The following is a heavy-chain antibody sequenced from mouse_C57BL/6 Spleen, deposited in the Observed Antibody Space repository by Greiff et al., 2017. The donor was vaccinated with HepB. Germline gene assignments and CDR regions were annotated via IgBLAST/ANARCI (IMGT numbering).Heavy chain of an antibody. CDR3: AHEGTGDCYFDV. CDR1: GYTFTSYW. CDR2: INPSNGGT. D-gene: IGHD4-1*01. J-gene: IGHJ1*03. V-gene: IGHV1-53*01. Sequence: VQLQQPGTELVKPGASVKLSCKASGYTFTSYWMHWVKQSPGQGLEWIGNINPSNGGTNYNEKFKSKATLTVDKSSSTAYMQLNSVTSEDSAVYYCAHEGTGDCYFDVWGTGTTVTVSA.